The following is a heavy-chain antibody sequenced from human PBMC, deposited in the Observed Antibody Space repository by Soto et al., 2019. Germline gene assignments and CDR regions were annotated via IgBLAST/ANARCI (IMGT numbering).Heavy chain of an antibody. J-gene: IGHJ6*02. CDR3: ARGSYYYYGMDV. Sequence: KPSETLSLTCTVSGGSSSSTSYYWGWIRQPPGKGLEWIGNIYSSGSTYYNPSLKSRVTISVDTSKSHLSLKLSSATAADTAVYYCARGSYYYYGMDVWGQGTTVTVSS. V-gene: IGHV4-39*02. CDR1: GGSSSSTSYY. CDR2: IYSSGST.